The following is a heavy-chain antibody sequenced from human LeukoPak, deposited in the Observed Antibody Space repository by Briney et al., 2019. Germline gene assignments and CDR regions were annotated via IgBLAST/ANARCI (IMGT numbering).Heavy chain of an antibody. J-gene: IGHJ4*02. Sequence: AETLSLTCTVAGGSIGSSSYYWGWIRQPPGKGLEWIGSIYYSGSTYYNPSLKSRVTISVDTSKNQFSLKLSSVTAADTAVYYCARVVRNYFDYWGQGTLVTVSS. V-gene: IGHV4-39*07. CDR1: GGSIGSSSYY. CDR3: ARVVRNYFDY. CDR2: IYYSGST.